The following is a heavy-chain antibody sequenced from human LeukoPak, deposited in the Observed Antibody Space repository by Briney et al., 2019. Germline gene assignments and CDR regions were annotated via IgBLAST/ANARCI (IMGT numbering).Heavy chain of an antibody. CDR3: ARGDSRGSITVVRGVIINSVGMDV. V-gene: IGHV3-13*05. D-gene: IGHD3-10*01. CDR2: IGTAGDP. CDR1: GFTFSSYD. J-gene: IGHJ6*04. Sequence: GGSLRLSCAASGFTFSSYDMHWVRQATGKGLEWVSAIGTAGDPYYPGSVKGRFTISRENAKNSLYLQMNSLRAGDTAVYYCARGDSRGSITVVRGVIINSVGMDVWGKGTTVTVSS.